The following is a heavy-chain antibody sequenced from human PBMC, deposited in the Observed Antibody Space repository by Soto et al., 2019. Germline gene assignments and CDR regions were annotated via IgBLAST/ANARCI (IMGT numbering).Heavy chain of an antibody. J-gene: IGHJ4*02. V-gene: IGHV1-69*13. CDR2: IIPIFATA. Sequence: SVKVSCKASGGTFNNYAISWVRQAPGQGLEWMGGIIPIFATANYAQKFQGRLTITADEYTSSAYMELSSLTSDDTAVYYGARDAFYYDGPSGIYYFDYWGQGTPVTVSS. CDR3: ARDAFYYDGPSGIYYFDY. D-gene: IGHD3-22*01. CDR1: GGTFNNYA.